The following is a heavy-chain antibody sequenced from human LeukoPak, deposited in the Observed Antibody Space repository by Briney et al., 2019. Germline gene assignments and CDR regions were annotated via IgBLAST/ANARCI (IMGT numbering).Heavy chain of an antibody. CDR1: GCTFSSYA. V-gene: IGHV3-23*01. Sequence: GGSLRLSCPSSGCTFSSYAMSLFRQAPGKGLEWISTISGSGGNTYHADSVKGRFTISRDNSKNTLYLQMNSLSAEDTAVYYCAKDLRLSFCSSYTCAYAFDIWGQGTMVTVSS. CDR3: AKDLRLSFCSSYTCAYAFDI. J-gene: IGHJ3*02. D-gene: IGHD2-2*01. CDR2: ISGSGGNT.